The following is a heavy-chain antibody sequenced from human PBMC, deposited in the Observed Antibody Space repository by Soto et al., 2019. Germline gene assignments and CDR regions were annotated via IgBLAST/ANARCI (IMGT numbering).Heavy chain of an antibody. Sequence: EVQLLESGGGLVQPGGSLRLSCAASGFTFSSYAMSWVRQAPGKGLEWVSAISGSSGSTYYADSVKGRFTISRDNSQNRLYLQLNSLRAEDTAVYYCAKERYGDYGWYFGYWGQGTLVTVSS. D-gene: IGHD4-17*01. CDR1: GFTFSSYA. J-gene: IGHJ4*02. V-gene: IGHV3-23*01. CDR2: ISGSSGST. CDR3: AKERYGDYGWYFGY.